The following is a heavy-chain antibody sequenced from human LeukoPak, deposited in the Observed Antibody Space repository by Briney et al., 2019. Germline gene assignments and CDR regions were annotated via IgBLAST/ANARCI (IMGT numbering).Heavy chain of an antibody. CDR2: IYPSGTT. V-gene: IGHV4-38-2*01. J-gene: IGHJ4*02. D-gene: IGHD1-14*01. CDR1: GYSVSSAYY. Sequence: PSETLSLTCAVSGYSVSSAYYWAWIRQPPGAGLEWIGSIYPSGTTYYKSSLSSRLSISIDASRNQFSLRLSSVTAADTAMYYCARRPESPITGFDFWGQGALVAVSS. CDR3: ARRPESPITGFDF.